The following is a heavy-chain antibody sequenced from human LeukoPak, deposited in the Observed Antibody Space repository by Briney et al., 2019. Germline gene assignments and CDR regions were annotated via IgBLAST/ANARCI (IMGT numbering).Heavy chain of an antibody. CDR1: GGSVSGGNYY. CDR3: TRTGSTGGY. CDR2: IHYSGST. Sequence: SETLSLTCTVSGGSVSGGNYYCSWIRQSPGKGLVWIGYIHYSGSTVYNPSLKSRVTMSIDTSKNQFSLNLSSATAADTAVYYCTRTGSTGGYWGQGTLVTVSS. V-gene: IGHV4-61*01. D-gene: IGHD1-7*01. J-gene: IGHJ4*02.